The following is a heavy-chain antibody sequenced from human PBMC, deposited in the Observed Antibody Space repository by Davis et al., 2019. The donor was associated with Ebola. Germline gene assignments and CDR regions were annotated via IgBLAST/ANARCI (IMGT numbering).Heavy chain of an antibody. V-gene: IGHV1-3*01. Sequence: ASVKVSCKASGYTFTNYAIHWVRQAPGQSLEWMGWINVANGDIKYSQSFQDRVTITRDTSATTVYMDLTSLIFEDTAVYYCTRGVLRGLPNWFDPWGQGSLVTVSP. CDR3: TRGVLRGLPNWFDP. CDR1: GYTFTNYA. CDR2: INVANGDI. D-gene: IGHD3-10*01. J-gene: IGHJ5*02.